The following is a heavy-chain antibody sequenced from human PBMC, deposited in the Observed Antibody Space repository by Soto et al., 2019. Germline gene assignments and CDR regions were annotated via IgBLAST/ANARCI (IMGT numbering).Heavy chain of an antibody. D-gene: IGHD3-3*01. CDR2: IIPIFGTA. J-gene: IGHJ4*02. CDR3: AREMSVFGVVIGLDY. CDR1: GGTFSSYA. Sequence: SVKVSCKASGGTFSSYAISWVRQAPGQGLEWMGGIIPIFGTANYAQKFQGRVTITADKSTSTAYMELSSLRSEDTAVYYCAREMSVFGVVIGLDYWGQGTLVTVSS. V-gene: IGHV1-69*06.